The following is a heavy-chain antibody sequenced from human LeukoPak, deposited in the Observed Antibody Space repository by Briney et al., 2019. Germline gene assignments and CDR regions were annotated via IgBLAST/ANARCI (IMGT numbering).Heavy chain of an antibody. CDR3: ARDLYGAKGRDAFDI. D-gene: IGHD4/OR15-4a*01. Sequence: GGSLRLSCAASGFTFSSYGMHWVRQAPGKGLEWVAVISYDGSNKYYVDSVKGRFTISRDNSKNTLYLQMNSLRVEDTAVHYCARDLYGAKGRDAFDIWGQGTMVTVSS. CDR2: ISYDGSNK. J-gene: IGHJ3*02. V-gene: IGHV3-30*03. CDR1: GFTFSSYG.